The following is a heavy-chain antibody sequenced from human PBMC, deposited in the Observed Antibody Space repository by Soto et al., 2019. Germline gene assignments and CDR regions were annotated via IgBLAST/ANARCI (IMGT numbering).Heavy chain of an antibody. CDR2: INDSGVT. CDR3: ARGPYYDCWRGNYYYYYAMDV. Sequence: SETLSLTCGFYGGSFSGYYWSWIRQPPGKGLEWIGEINDSGVTNYNPSLKSRITMSVDTSKNQFSLNLSYVTAADTAVYYCARGPYYDCWRGNYYYYYAMDVWGRGTTVTVSS. J-gene: IGHJ6*02. CDR1: GGSFSGYY. V-gene: IGHV4-34*01. D-gene: IGHD3-3*01.